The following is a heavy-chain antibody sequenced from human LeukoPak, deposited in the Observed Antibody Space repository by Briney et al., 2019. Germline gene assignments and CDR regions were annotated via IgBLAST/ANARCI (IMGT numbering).Heavy chain of an antibody. CDR1: GYTLTGYY. V-gene: IGHV1-2*06. D-gene: IGHD6-13*01. J-gene: IGHJ6*03. Sequence: ASVKVSCKASGYTLTGYYMHWVRQAPGQGLEWMGRINPNSGGTNYAQKFQGRVTMTRDTSISTAYMELSRLRSDDTAVYYCARVAAAGTGYYYYMDVWGKGTTVTVSS. CDR3: ARVAAAGTGYYYYMDV. CDR2: INPNSGGT.